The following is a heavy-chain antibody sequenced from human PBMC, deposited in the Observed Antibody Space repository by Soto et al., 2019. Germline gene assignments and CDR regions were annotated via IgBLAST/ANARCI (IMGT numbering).Heavy chain of an antibody. Sequence: ASVKVSCKASGYTFTSYAMHWVGQAPGQKLEWMGWINAGNGKTKYSQKLQARVTITRDTYESTDYMAMSRLTSEETVVYYCARGEGEDLAPTLDWFDRWGQGTLVTVS. J-gene: IGHJ5*02. CDR3: ARGEGEDLAPTLDWFDR. V-gene: IGHV1-3*01. D-gene: IGHD3-10*01. CDR2: INAGNGKT. CDR1: GYTFTSYA.